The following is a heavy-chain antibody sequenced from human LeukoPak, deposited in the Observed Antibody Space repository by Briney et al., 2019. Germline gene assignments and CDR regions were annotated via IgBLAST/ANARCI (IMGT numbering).Heavy chain of an antibody. CDR2: ISSNGGST. CDR3: AKDRYYDSSGYWYFDY. CDR1: GFTFSSYA. Sequence: GGSMRLSCSASGFTFSSYAMHWVRQAPGKGLEYVSAISSNGGSTYYADPVKGRFTISRDNSKNTLYLQMNSLRAEDTAVYYCAKDRYYDSSGYWYFDYWGQGTLVTVSS. V-gene: IGHV3-64*04. J-gene: IGHJ4*02. D-gene: IGHD3-22*01.